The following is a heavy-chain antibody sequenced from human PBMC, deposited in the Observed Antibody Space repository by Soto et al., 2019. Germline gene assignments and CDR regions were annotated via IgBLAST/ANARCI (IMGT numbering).Heavy chain of an antibody. CDR1: GGSISSGAYS. CDR3: ASHPLNWSDADS. CDR2: IYHSGST. J-gene: IGHJ4*02. D-gene: IGHD1-1*01. Sequence: SETLSLTCTVSGGSISSGAYSWSWIRQPPGKGLEWIGYIYHSGSTYYIPSLRSRVTISMDRTKNQFSLHLNSVTAGDTAVYFCASHPLNWSDADSWGQGVLVTVSS. V-gene: IGHV4-30-2*01.